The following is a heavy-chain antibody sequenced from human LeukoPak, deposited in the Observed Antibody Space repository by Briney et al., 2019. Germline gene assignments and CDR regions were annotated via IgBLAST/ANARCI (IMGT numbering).Heavy chain of an antibody. Sequence: PGGSLRLSRAASGFTFSSSDMRWVRQPTGKGLEWVSAIGTIGDTYYPGSVKGRFTISRENAKNTLYLQMNSLRAGDTAVYYCARSLRVRGVPDYMDVWGKGTTVTISS. D-gene: IGHD3-10*01. V-gene: IGHV3-13*01. CDR1: GFTFSSSD. CDR2: IGTIGDT. J-gene: IGHJ6*03. CDR3: ARSLRVRGVPDYMDV.